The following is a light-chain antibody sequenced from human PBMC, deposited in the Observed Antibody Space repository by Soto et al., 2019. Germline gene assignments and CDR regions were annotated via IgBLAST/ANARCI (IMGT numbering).Light chain of an antibody. CDR1: QGISTY. CDR2: AAS. V-gene: IGKV1-27*01. CDR3: QNYNGAPWT. Sequence: DIQMTQSPSSLSASVGDRVTITCRASQGISTYLVWYQPKPGTVPKLLIFAASTLQSGVPSRFSGSGSGTDFTLTISSLQPEDVATYYCQNYNGAPWTFGQGTKVEIK. J-gene: IGKJ1*01.